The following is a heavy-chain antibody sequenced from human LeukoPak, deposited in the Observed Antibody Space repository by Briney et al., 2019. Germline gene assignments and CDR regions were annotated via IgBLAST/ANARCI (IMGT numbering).Heavy chain of an antibody. CDR1: GGSISSGDYY. CDR3: ARGQWFRAF. J-gene: IGHJ4*02. Sequence: SQTLSLTCTVSGGSISSGDYYWSWIRQPPGKGLEWIGEIHYSGSATYNPSLKSRVTISVDTSKNQFSLKMNSVTAADTAVYYCARGQWFRAFWSRGTPVTVSS. V-gene: IGHV4-30-4*08. D-gene: IGHD3-10*01. CDR2: IHYSGSA.